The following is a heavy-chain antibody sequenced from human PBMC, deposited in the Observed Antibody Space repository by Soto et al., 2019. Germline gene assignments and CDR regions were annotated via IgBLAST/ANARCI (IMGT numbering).Heavy chain of an antibody. CDR1: GYTFTSYG. CDR3: ARLGSYYDFWSGYYTGPFDP. J-gene: IGHJ5*02. V-gene: IGHV1-18*01. D-gene: IGHD3-3*01. Sequence: QVQLVQSGAEVKKPGASVKVSCKASGYTFTSYGISWVRQAPGQGLEWMGWISAYNGNTNYAQKLQGRATMTTDTSTSTAYMELRSLRSDDTAVYYCARLGSYYDFWSGYYTGPFDPWGQGTLVTVSS. CDR2: ISAYNGNT.